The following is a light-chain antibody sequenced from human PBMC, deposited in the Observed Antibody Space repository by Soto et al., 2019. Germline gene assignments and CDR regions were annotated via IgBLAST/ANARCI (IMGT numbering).Light chain of an antibody. CDR3: TSYTSSSTLYV. CDR2: DVR. J-gene: IGLJ1*01. Sequence: QSALTQPASVSGSPGQSITISCTGTSSDVGGYNYVSWYQQHPGKAPKLMIYDVRNRASGASNRFSGSKSGNTASLTISGLQPEDEADYYCTSYTSSSTLYVFGTGTKLTVL. CDR1: SSDVGGYNY. V-gene: IGLV2-14*01.